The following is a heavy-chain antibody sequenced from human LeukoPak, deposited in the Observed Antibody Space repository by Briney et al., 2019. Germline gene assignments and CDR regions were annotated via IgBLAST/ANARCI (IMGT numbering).Heavy chain of an antibody. J-gene: IGHJ4*02. V-gene: IGHV1-69*01. D-gene: IGHD6-6*01. CDR3: ARGIAARSPLDY. Sequence: SVKVSCKASGGTFSSYAISWVRQAPGQGLEWVGGIIPIFGTANYAQKFQGRVTITADESTSTAYMELSSLRSEDTAVYYCARGIAARSPLDYWGQGTLVTVSS. CDR2: IIPIFGTA. CDR1: GGTFSSYA.